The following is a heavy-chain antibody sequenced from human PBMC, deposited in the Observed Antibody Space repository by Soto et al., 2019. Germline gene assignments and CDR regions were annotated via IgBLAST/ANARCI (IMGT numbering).Heavy chain of an antibody. D-gene: IGHD3-22*01. V-gene: IGHV4-30-4*08. J-gene: IGHJ4*02. CDR3: ASNYYDSSGYYPIDY. CDR1: GGSISSGGYY. Sequence: SETLSLTCTVSGGSISSGGYYWSWIRQHPGKGLEWIGYIYYSGSTYYNPSLKSRVTISVDTSKNQFSLKLSSVTAADTAVYYCASNYYDSSGYYPIDYWGQGTLVTVSS. CDR2: IYYSGST.